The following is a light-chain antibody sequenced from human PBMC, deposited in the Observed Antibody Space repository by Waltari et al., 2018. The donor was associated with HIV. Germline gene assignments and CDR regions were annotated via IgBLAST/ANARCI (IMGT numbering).Light chain of an antibody. CDR2: RAS. V-gene: IGKV1-33*01. CDR1: QGITNY. Sequence: DIQMTQSPSSLSASLGDRVIITCQASQGITNYLNWYQQKPWKAPKLLIYRASSLERGVPSRFSGSGSGTYFTFTISSLQHEDIATYYCQQSDNLPLTFGGGTRVEIK. CDR3: QQSDNLPLT. J-gene: IGKJ4*01.